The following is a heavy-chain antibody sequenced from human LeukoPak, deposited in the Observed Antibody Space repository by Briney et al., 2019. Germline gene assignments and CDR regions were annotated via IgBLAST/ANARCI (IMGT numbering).Heavy chain of an antibody. CDR2: ISGSGGST. D-gene: IGHD2-2*02. Sequence: GGSLRLSCAASGFTFSSYAMSWGRQAPGKGLEWVSAISGSGGSTYYADSVKGRFTISRDNSKNTLYLQMNSLRAEDTAVYYCAKGHTRHPSPFDYWGQGTLVTVSS. V-gene: IGHV3-23*01. CDR1: GFTFSSYA. J-gene: IGHJ4*02. CDR3: AKGHTRHPSPFDY.